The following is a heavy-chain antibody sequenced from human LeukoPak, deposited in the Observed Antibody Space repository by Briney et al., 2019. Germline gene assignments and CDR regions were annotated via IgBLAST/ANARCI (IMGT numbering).Heavy chain of an antibody. V-gene: IGHV1-18*01. J-gene: IGHJ5*02. D-gene: IGHD3-10*01. CDR2: ISAYNGNT. Sequence: ASVKVSCKASGYTFTSYGISWVRQAPGQGLEWMGWISAYNGNTNYAQKLQGRVTMTTDTSTSTAYMELRSLRSDDTAVYYCARAMASKMVRGVIITLRYNWFDPWGQGTLVTVSS. CDR1: GYTFTSYG. CDR3: ARAMASKMVRGVIITLRYNWFDP.